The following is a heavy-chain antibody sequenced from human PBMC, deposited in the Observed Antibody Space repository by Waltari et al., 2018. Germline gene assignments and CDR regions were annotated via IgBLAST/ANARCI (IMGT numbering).Heavy chain of an antibody. CDR3: ASGCSGGSCYALDY. D-gene: IGHD2-15*01. V-gene: IGHV4-34*01. CDR2: INHSGST. J-gene: IGHJ4*02. Sequence: QVHLQQWGAGLLKPSETLSLTCAVYGGSFSGYYWSWIRQPPGKGLEWIGEINHSGSTNYNPSLKSRVTISVDTSKNQFSLKLSSVTAADTAVYYCASGCSGGSCYALDYWGQGTLVTVSS. CDR1: GGSFSGYY.